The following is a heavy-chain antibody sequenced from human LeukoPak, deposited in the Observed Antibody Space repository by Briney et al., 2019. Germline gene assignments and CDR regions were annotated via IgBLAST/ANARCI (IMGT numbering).Heavy chain of an antibody. CDR1: GGSISSYY. D-gene: IGHD4/OR15-4a*01. CDR3: ARQGAGFWYFDV. CDR2: IYYSGST. V-gene: IGHV4-59*08. Sequence: SETLSLTCTVSGGSISSYYGSWIRQPPGKGLEWIGYIYYSGSTNYNPSLKSRVTISVDTSKSQFSLKLSSVTAADTAVYYCARQGAGFWYFDVWGRGTLVTVSS. J-gene: IGHJ2*01.